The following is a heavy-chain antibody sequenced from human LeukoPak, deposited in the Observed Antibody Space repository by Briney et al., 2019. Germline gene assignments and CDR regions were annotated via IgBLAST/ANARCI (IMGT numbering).Heavy chain of an antibody. D-gene: IGHD2-21*02. CDR1: GFTFSSYG. CDR2: ISGSGGST. Sequence: GGSLRLSCAASGFTFSSYGMSWVRQAPGKGLEWVSAISGSGGSTYYADSVKGRFTISRDNSKNTLYLQMNSLRAEDTAVYYCTRLTVVTGGVYYFDYWGQGTLVTVSS. V-gene: IGHV3-23*01. CDR3: TRLTVVTGGVYYFDY. J-gene: IGHJ4*02.